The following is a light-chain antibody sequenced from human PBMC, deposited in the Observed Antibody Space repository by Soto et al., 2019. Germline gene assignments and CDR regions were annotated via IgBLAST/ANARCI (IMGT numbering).Light chain of an antibody. CDR3: QQYGSSPLIT. J-gene: IGKJ5*01. Sequence: EIVMTQSPATLSVSPLEIATLSCRGSQSVSSSYLAWYQQKPGQAPRLLIYGASSRATGIPDRFSGSGSGTDFTLTISRLEPEDFAVYYCQQYGSSPLITFGQGTRLEIK. CDR2: GAS. CDR1: QSVSSSY. V-gene: IGKV3-20*01.